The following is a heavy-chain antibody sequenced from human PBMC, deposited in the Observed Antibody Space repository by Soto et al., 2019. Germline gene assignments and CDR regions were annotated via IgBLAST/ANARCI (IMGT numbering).Heavy chain of an antibody. CDR3: ARLRFGSSSRYYYYYGMDV. D-gene: IGHD6-6*01. CDR2: IYPGDSDT. J-gene: IGHJ6*02. V-gene: IGHV5-51*01. CDR1: GYSFTSYW. Sequence: PGESLKISCKGSGYSFTSYWIGWVRQMPGKGLEWMGIIYPGDSDTRYSPSFQGQVTISADKSISTAYLQWSSLKASDTAMYYCARLRFGSSSRYYYYYGMDVWGQGTTVTVSS.